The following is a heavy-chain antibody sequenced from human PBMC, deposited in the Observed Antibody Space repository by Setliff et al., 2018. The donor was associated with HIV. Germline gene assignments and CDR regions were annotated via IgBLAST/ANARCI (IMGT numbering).Heavy chain of an antibody. CDR1: RGSVSSGSYY. J-gene: IGHJ4*02. V-gene: IGHV4-61*02. Sequence: PSETLSLTCTVSRGSVSSGSYYWSWIRQPAGKGLEWIGRIYTSGSTNYNPSLRSRVTISVDTSKNQFSLNLTSVTAADTAVYYCARGLPSVWGQGTLVTVSS. CDR2: IYTSGST. CDR3: ARGLPSV.